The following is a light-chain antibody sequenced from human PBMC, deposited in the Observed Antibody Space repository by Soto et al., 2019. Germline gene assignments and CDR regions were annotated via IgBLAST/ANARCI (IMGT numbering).Light chain of an antibody. CDR3: LQYNVYPLT. CDR1: QNINRW. CDR2: KAS. J-gene: IGKJ4*01. V-gene: IGKV1-5*03. Sequence: DIQMTQSPSTLSASVGDRVTITCRASQNINRWLAWYQQRPGKAPNLLIHKASTLEAGVPSRFSGSASGTEFTLTISSLQPDDFAAYFCLQYNVYPLTFGGETKVEIK.